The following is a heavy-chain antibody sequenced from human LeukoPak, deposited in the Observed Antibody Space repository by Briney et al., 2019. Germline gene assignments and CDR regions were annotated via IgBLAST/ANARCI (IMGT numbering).Heavy chain of an antibody. CDR3: ARGGGGSGSLAPYYHYYMDV. D-gene: IGHD3-10*01. J-gene: IGHJ6*03. CDR1: GFTFSSYE. Sequence: GGSLRLSCAASGFTFSSYEMNWVRQAPGKGLEWVSYISSSGSTIYYADSVKGRFTISRDNAKNSLYLQMNSLRAEDTAVYYCARGGGGSGSLAPYYHYYMDVWGKGTTVTISS. V-gene: IGHV3-48*03. CDR2: ISSSGSTI.